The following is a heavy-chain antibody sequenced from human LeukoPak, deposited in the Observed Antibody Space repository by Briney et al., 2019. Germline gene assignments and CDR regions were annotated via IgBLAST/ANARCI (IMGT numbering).Heavy chain of an antibody. CDR1: GGSISSSSYY. J-gene: IGHJ4*02. V-gene: IGHV4-39*07. CDR3: ARDQALLWFGTDY. CDR2: IYYSGST. D-gene: IGHD3-10*01. Sequence: SETPSLTCTVAGGSISSSSYYCAWIRQPPGKGLEWIGSIYYSGSTYYIPYLKSRVTISVDTSKNQFSLKLSSVTAADTAVYYCARDQALLWFGTDYWGQGTLVTVSS.